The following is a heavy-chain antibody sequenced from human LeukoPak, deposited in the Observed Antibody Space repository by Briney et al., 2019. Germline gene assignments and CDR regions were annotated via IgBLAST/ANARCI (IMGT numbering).Heavy chain of an antibody. CDR2: IKQEGREE. J-gene: IGHJ6*02. CDR3: ARAYYDFWSGYYSYYYYGMDV. Sequence: PGGSLRLSCAASGFTFSSYGMSGVDQAPGKGLEWVANIKQEGREEYYVGSVKGRFTIARYNAKTSLSLQMNSLRAEDTAVYYCARAYYDFWSGYYSYYYYGMDVWGQGTTVTASS. V-gene: IGHV3-7*03. CDR1: GFTFSSYG. D-gene: IGHD3-3*01.